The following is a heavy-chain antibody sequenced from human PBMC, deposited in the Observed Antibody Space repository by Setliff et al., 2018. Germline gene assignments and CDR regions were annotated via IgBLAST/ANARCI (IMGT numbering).Heavy chain of an antibody. CDR3: SGCGGRGSSSICYAFEL. J-gene: IGHJ3*01. CDR2: IITNTGKT. Sequence: AASVKVSCKASGYTFSTYGLHWVRQAPGQGPEWMGMIITNTGKTSYAQKFQGRVTMTTDTSTGTGYMEVMNLRSYDTAVYFCSGCGGRGSSSICYAFELWGQGTRVTVAS. CDR1: GYTFSTYG. D-gene: IGHD2-2*01. V-gene: IGHV1-18*01.